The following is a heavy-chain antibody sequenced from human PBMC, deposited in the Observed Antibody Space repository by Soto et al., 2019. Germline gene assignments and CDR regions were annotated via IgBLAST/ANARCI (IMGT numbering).Heavy chain of an antibody. D-gene: IGHD2-2*01. Sequence: GGSLRLSCAASGFTFSSYGMHWVRQAPGKGLEWVAVISYDGSNKYYADSVKGRFTISRDNSKNMLYLQMNSLRAEDTAVYYRARMSCSSTSCYPNYYYYYGMDVWGQGTTVTVSS. CDR1: GFTFSSYG. V-gene: IGHV3-30*03. J-gene: IGHJ6*02. CDR2: ISYDGSNK. CDR3: ARMSCSSTSCYPNYYYYYGMDV.